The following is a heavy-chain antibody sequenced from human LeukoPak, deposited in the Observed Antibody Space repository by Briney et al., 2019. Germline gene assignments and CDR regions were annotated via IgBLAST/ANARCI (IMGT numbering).Heavy chain of an antibody. V-gene: IGHV1-8*01. J-gene: IGHJ5*02. D-gene: IGHD2-15*01. CDR3: ARPHLGYCSGGSCYGAWFDP. CDR1: GYTFTSYD. Sequence: ASVKVSCKASGYTFTSYDINWVRQATGQGLEWMGWMNPNSGNTGYAQKFQGRVTMTRSTSISTAYMELSSLRPEDTAVYYCARPHLGYCSGGSCYGAWFDPWAREPWSPSPQ. CDR2: MNPNSGNT.